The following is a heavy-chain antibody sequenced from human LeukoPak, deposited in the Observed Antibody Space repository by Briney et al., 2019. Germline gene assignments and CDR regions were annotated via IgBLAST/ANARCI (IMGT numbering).Heavy chain of an antibody. V-gene: IGHV3-7*03. D-gene: IGHD6-13*01. CDR1: GFTFSTYW. CDR3: ARGTYSGTWANWFDP. J-gene: IGHJ5*02. CDR2: IRQDESEK. Sequence: GGSLRLSCVGSGFTFSTYWMNWVRQAPGKGLEWVASIRQDESEKYYVDSVKGRFTISRDNAKKSVYLQMNSLRAEDTAVYYCARGTYSGTWANWFDPWGQGTLVTVS.